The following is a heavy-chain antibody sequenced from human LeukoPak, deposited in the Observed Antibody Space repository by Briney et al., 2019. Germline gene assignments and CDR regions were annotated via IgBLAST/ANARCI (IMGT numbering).Heavy chain of an antibody. V-gene: IGHV3-23*01. CDR2: ITGSGDST. J-gene: IGHJ4*02. CDR3: AFGPHQQWLLADY. Sequence: PGGSLRLSCAVSGFSFSSYAVGWVRQTPGKGLQLVSTITGSGDSTYYADSVNGRFTISRDNSKNTLYLQVNSLRADDTALYYCAFGPHQQWLLADYWGQGTLVTVS. CDR1: GFSFSSYA. D-gene: IGHD6-19*01.